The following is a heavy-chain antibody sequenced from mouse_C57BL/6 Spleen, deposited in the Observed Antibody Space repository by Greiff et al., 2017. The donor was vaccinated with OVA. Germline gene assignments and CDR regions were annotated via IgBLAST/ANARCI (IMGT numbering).Heavy chain of an antibody. V-gene: IGHV1-69*01. CDR2: IDPSDSYT. D-gene: IGHD2-3*01. J-gene: IGHJ3*01. CDR3: ARAGGRWLPSWFAY. CDR1: GYTFTSYW. Sequence: QVQLQQPGAELVMPGASVKLSCKASGYTFTSYWMHWVKQRPGQGLEWIGEIDPSDSYTNYNQKFKGKSTLTVDKSSSTAYMQLSSLTSEDSAVYYGARAGGRWLPSWFAYWGQGTLVTVSA.